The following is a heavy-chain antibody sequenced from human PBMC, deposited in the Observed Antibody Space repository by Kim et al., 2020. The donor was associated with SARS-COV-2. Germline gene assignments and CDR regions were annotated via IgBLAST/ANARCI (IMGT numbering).Heavy chain of an antibody. CDR3: ARDDGFDY. Sequence: ASVKVSCKASGYTFTSYYMHWVRQAPGQGLEWMGIINPSGGTTTYAQKFQGRVTMTRDTSTGTVYMELSSQRSEDTAVYYCARDDGFDYWGQGTLVTVSS. J-gene: IGHJ4*02. CDR2: INPSGGTT. V-gene: IGHV1-46*01. CDR1: GYTFTSYY.